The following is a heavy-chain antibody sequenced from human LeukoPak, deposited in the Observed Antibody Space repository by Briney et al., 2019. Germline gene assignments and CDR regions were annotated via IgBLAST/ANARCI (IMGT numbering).Heavy chain of an antibody. D-gene: IGHD3-22*01. CDR1: GYTFTSYD. J-gene: IGHJ4*02. CDR2: MNPNSGNT. CDR3: AAPRRPYYYDSSGYYLGY. Sequence: ASVEVCCKASGYTFTSYDLNWVRQDTGQGLEWMGWMNPNSGNTGYAQKFQGRVTMTRNTSISTAYMELRSLRSEDTAVYYCAAPRRPYYYDSSGYYLGYWGQGTLVTVSS. V-gene: IGHV1-8*01.